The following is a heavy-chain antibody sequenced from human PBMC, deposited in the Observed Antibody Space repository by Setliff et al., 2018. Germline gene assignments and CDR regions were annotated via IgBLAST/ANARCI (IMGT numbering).Heavy chain of an antibody. J-gene: IGHJ4*02. CDR1: GGSFGSGTYY. V-gene: IGHV4-61*02. Sequence: SETLSLTCTVSGGSFGSGTYYWSWIRQPAGKVLEWIGLIQMTGNTNYNPSLQRRTTIPIGTSNNQFSLKMTSVTAADTALYSCAGTPARGTTGLSPIDFWGQGTLVTVSS. CDR2: IQMTGNT. CDR3: AGTPARGTTGLSPIDF. D-gene: IGHD3-16*02.